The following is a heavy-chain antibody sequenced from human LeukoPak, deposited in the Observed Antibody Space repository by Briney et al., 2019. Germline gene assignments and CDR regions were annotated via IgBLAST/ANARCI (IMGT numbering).Heavy chain of an antibody. Sequence: PSETLSLTCTVSGDSISSSSYYWGWARQPPGKGLEWIGSIYYSGSTYYNPSLKSRVTISVDTSKNQFSLKLSSVTAADTAVYYCARLPYYYDSSGYYHAGTDYWGQGTLVTVSS. V-gene: IGHV4-39*01. CDR2: IYYSGST. D-gene: IGHD3-22*01. J-gene: IGHJ4*02. CDR1: GDSISSSSYY. CDR3: ARLPYYYDSSGYYHAGTDY.